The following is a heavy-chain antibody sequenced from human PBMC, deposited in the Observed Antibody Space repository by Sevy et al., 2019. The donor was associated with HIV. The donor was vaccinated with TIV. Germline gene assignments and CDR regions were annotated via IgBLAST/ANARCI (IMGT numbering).Heavy chain of an antibody. Sequence: GGSLRLSCAASGFIFSSYSMNWVRQAPGKGLEWVSYISSSSSTIYYADSVKGRFTISRDNAKNSLYLQMNSLRDEDTAVYYCARYQLNYYDSSGPQADAFDIWGQGTMVTVSS. CDR2: ISSSSSTI. V-gene: IGHV3-48*02. D-gene: IGHD3-22*01. CDR1: GFIFSSYS. CDR3: ARYQLNYYDSSGPQADAFDI. J-gene: IGHJ3*02.